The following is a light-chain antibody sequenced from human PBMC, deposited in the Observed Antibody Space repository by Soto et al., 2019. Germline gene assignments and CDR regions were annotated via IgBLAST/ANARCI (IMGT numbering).Light chain of an antibody. CDR1: QGITNF. Sequence: DIQMTHSPSSLSASVGDRVTITCRASQGITNFLAWYQQKPGKVPKLLIYAASTLHSGVPSRFSGSGSGTRFTLTISGLQPEDVATYYCQKYNSAPWTFAQGTKVDIK. J-gene: IGKJ1*01. CDR3: QKYNSAPWT. V-gene: IGKV1-27*01. CDR2: AAS.